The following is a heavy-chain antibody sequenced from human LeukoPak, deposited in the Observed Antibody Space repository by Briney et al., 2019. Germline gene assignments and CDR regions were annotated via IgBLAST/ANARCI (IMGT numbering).Heavy chain of an antibody. D-gene: IGHD4-23*01. CDR1: RFTFDDYG. V-gene: IGHV3-20*04. J-gene: IGHJ3*02. Sequence: GGSLRLSCAASRFTFDDYGMSWVRQAPGKGLEWVSGINWNGGSTGYADSVKGRFTISRDNAKNSLYLQMNSLRAEDTALYYCAKTYSGNSVGAFDIWGQGTMVTVSS. CDR2: INWNGGST. CDR3: AKTYSGNSVGAFDI.